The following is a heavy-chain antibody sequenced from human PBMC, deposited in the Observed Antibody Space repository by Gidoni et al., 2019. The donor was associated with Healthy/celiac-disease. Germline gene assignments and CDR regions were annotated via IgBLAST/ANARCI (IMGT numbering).Heavy chain of an antibody. CDR3: ARDRRGYCSGGSCPDAFDI. CDR1: GYSISRGYY. Sequence: QVQLQESGPGLVKPSETLSLTCAVSGYSISRGYYWGWIRQPPWKGLEWIGSIYHSGSTYYNPSLKSRVTISVDTSKNQFSLKLSSVTAADTAVYYCARDRRGYCSGGSCPDAFDIWGQGTMVTVSS. J-gene: IGHJ3*02. CDR2: IYHSGST. D-gene: IGHD2-15*01. V-gene: IGHV4-38-2*02.